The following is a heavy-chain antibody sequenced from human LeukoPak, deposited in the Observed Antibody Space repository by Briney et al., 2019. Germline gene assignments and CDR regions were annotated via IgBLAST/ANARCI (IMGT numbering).Heavy chain of an antibody. CDR2: IYTSGST. Sequence: SETLSLTCTVSGGSISSYYWSWIRQPAGKGLEWIGRIYTSGSTNYNPSLKSRVTMSVDTSKNQFSLKLSSVTAADTAVYYCARAGYCSGGSCYHDAFDIWGQGTVVTVSS. D-gene: IGHD2-15*01. V-gene: IGHV4-4*07. CDR3: ARAGYCSGGSCYHDAFDI. J-gene: IGHJ3*02. CDR1: GGSISSYY.